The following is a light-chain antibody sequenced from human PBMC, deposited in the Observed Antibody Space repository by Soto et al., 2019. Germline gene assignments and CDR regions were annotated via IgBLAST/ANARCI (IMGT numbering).Light chain of an antibody. Sequence: EIVMTQSPATLSVSPGERATLSCRASQSVSSNLAWYQQKPGQAPRLLIYGASTRATGIPARFSGGGSGTDFTLTISRLEPEDFAVYYCQQRRNWPRTFGQGTKVDIK. J-gene: IGKJ1*01. CDR3: QQRRNWPRT. CDR1: QSVSSN. V-gene: IGKV3D-15*01. CDR2: GAS.